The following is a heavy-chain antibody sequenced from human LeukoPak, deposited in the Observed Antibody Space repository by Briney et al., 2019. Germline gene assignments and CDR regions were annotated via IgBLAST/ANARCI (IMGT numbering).Heavy chain of an antibody. D-gene: IGHD5-12*01. CDR3: ASYGIVGYSGYESIRFDY. CDR1: GGTFSSYA. J-gene: IGHJ4*02. V-gene: IGHV1-69*01. CDR2: IIPIFGTA. Sequence: SVKVSCKASGGTFSSYAISWVRQAPGQGLEWMGGIIPIFGTANYAQKFQGRVTITADESTSTAYMELSSLRSEDTAVYYCASYGIVGYSGYESIRFDYWGRGTLVTVSS.